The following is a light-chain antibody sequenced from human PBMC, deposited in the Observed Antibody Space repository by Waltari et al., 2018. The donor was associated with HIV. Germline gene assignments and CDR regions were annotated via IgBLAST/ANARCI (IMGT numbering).Light chain of an antibody. CDR1: SSDVGGYNY. J-gene: IGLJ3*02. CDR3: CSYAGSFGV. Sequence: QSALTQPRSVSGSPGQSVTISCTGTSSDVGGYNYVSWYQQHPGKAPKLMIYDVSKRPSGVPDRFSGSKSGNTASLTISGLQAEYEAAYYCCSYAGSFGVFGGGTKLTVL. V-gene: IGLV2-11*01. CDR2: DVS.